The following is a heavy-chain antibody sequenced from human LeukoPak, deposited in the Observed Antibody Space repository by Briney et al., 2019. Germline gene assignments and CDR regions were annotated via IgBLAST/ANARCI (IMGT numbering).Heavy chain of an antibody. CDR2: ISGRGGSA. V-gene: IGHV3-23*01. CDR1: GFTFSDNA. J-gene: IGHJ5*02. D-gene: IGHD2-8*01. CDR3: AKRVLCQS. Sequence: PGGSLRLSCAASGFTFSDNAMTWVRQAPGKGLEWVSTISGRGGSAFYADSVKGRFTVSRDNSKNTLFLQMNSLRAEDTAIYYCAKRVLCQSWGQGTLVTVYS.